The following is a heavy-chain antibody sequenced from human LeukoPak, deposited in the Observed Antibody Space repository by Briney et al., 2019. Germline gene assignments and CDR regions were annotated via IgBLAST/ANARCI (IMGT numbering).Heavy chain of an antibody. J-gene: IGHJ4*02. CDR3: ARYYYDSSGYYFDY. D-gene: IGHD3-22*01. CDR1: GFTFSNYE. V-gene: IGHV3-48*03. CDR2: ISSSGSTI. Sequence: GGSLRLSCAASGFTFSNYEMNWVRQAPGKGLEWVSYISSSGSTIYYADSVKGRFTISRDNAKNSLYLQMNSLRAEDTAVYYCARYYYDSSGYYFDYWGQGTLVTVSS.